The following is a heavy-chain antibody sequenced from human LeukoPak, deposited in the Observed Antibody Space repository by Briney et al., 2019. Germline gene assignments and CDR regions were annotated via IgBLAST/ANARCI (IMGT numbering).Heavy chain of an antibody. Sequence: SETLSLTCTVSGGSISSYYWSWIRQPPGKGLEWIGYIYYSGSTNYNPSLKSRVTISVDTSKNQFSLKLSSVTAADTAVYYCARKYRDSSSWYGSWWFDPWGQGTLVTVSS. CDR2: IYYSGST. D-gene: IGHD6-13*01. CDR1: GGSISSYY. CDR3: ARKYRDSSSWYGSWWFDP. V-gene: IGHV4-59*01. J-gene: IGHJ5*02.